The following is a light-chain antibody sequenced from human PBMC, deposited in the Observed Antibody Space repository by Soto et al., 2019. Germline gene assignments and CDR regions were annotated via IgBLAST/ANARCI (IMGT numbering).Light chain of an antibody. CDR3: QQYYDWPLT. CDR1: QTVADS. J-gene: IGKJ4*01. Sequence: EIVMTQSPATLSVSPGERSTLSFRSSQTVADSLVWYQQKPGQPPRPLIKGASTRATGIPATFSGSGSGTEFTLTISSLQSEDFAVYYCQQYYDWPLTFGGGTKVDIK. V-gene: IGKV3-15*01. CDR2: GAS.